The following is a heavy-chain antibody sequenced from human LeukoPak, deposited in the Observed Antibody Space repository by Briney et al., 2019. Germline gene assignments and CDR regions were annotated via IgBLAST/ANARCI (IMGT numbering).Heavy chain of an antibody. Sequence: GGSVRLSCAASGFTFSSYSMNWVREAPGGGLEWGSSISSSSSYIYYADSVKGRFIISKDNSKSTMTLQMNSLRAEDTAVYYCAKNPPGRVIDYLGQGTLVTASS. CDR1: GFTFSSYS. V-gene: IGHV3-21*04. CDR2: ISSSSSYI. CDR3: AKNPPGRVIDY. J-gene: IGHJ4*02.